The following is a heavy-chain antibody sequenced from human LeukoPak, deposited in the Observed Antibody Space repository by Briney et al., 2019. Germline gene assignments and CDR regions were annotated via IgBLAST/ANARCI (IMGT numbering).Heavy chain of an antibody. Sequence: PGGSLRLSCAASGFTFSKYAMSWVRQAPGKGLEWVSTINDRGTGTYYADSVKGRFTISRDNSKNTLSLQMNSLRAEDTAVNYCARDGEIAAVGYYYYYYMDVWGKGTTVTVSS. V-gene: IGHV3-23*01. CDR2: INDRGTGT. D-gene: IGHD6-13*01. CDR1: GFTFSKYA. J-gene: IGHJ6*03. CDR3: ARDGEIAAVGYYYYYYMDV.